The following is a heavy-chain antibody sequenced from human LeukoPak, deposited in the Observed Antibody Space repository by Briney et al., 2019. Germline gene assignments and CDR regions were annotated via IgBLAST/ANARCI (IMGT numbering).Heavy chain of an antibody. CDR3: ATDGPRGWSFDY. Sequence: ASVKVSCKVSGYTLTELSMHWVRQAPGKGLEWVGGFDPEDGETIYAQKFQGRVTMTEDTSTDTAYMELSSLRSEDTAVYYCATDGPRGWSFDYWGQGTLVTVSS. V-gene: IGHV1-24*01. CDR2: FDPEDGET. D-gene: IGHD6-19*01. CDR1: GYTLTELS. J-gene: IGHJ4*02.